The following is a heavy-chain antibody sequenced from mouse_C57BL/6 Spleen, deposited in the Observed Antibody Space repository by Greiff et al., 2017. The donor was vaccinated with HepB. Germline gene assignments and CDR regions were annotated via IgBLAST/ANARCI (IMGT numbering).Heavy chain of an antibody. CDR3: ARGGGYFAY. J-gene: IGHJ3*01. Sequence: EVKLQESGPGLVKPSQSLSLTCSVTGYSITSGYYWNWIRQFPGNKLEWMGYISYDGSNNYNPSLKNRISITRDTSKNQFSLKLNSVTTEDTATYYCARGGGYFAYWGQGTLVTVSA. D-gene: IGHD2-2*01. V-gene: IGHV3-6*01. CDR2: ISYDGSN. CDR1: GYSITSGYY.